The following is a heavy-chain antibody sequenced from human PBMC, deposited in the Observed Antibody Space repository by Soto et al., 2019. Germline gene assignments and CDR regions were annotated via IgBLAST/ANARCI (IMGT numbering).Heavy chain of an antibody. CDR3: ARSLFYYDTSGYYSYFDY. CDR2: TYPGDSDT. CDR1: GYRFTRHW. Sequence: PGESLKISCKGSGYRFTRHWIAWVRQMPGKGLEWMGITYPGDSDTRYSPSFQGQVTISADKSISTAYLQWSSLKASDTAMYYCARSLFYYDTSGYYSYFDYWGQGTLVTVSS. J-gene: IGHJ4*02. D-gene: IGHD3-22*01. V-gene: IGHV5-51*01.